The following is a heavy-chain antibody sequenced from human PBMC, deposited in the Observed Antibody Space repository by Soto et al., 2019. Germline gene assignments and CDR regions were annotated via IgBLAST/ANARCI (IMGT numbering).Heavy chain of an antibody. V-gene: IGHV5-51*01. Sequence: LGESLKISCKGSGYTFTTYWIGWVRQMPGKGLEWMGIIYPGNSDTRYNPSFQGQVSLSADQSISTAYLQWCSLSASDTDMFYCARWDRFDRVDYSRGGYCHYRGKATLLTLSS. CDR1: GYTFTTYW. J-gene: IGHJ4*02. D-gene: IGHD2-21*01. CDR2: IYPGNSDT. CDR3: ARWDRFDRVDYSRGGYCHY.